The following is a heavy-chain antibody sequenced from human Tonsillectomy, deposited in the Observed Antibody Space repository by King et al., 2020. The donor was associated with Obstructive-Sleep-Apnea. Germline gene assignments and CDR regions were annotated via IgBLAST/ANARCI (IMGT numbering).Heavy chain of an antibody. J-gene: IGHJ4*02. CDR1: GFTVSSNY. V-gene: IGHV3-66*01. D-gene: IGHD6-13*01. Sequence: VQLVESGGGLVQPGGSLRLSCAASGFTVSSNYMSGVRQAPGKGLEWVSVIFSGGSTYYSDSVKGRFTISRDNSKNTLYLQMNSLRAEDTAVCYCARDGGIAAAGPDNWGQGTLVTVSS. CDR3: ARDGGIAAAGPDN. CDR2: IFSGGST.